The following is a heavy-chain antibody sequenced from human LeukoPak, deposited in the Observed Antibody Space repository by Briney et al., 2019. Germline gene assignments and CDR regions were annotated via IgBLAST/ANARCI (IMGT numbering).Heavy chain of an antibody. V-gene: IGHV4-39*07. CDR2: IYDSGST. J-gene: IGHJ5*02. CDR3: ARDPSRRFGA. D-gene: IGHD3-3*01. Sequence: PSETLSLTCTVSGGSIRSSYYYWGWIRQPPGKGLEWIGSIYDSGSTYYNPSLKSRVTISVDTSKNQFSLKLSSVTAADTAVYYCARDPSRRFGAWGQGTLVTVSS. CDR1: GGSIRSSYYY.